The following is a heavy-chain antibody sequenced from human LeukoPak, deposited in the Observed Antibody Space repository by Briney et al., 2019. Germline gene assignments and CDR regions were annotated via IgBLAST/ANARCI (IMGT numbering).Heavy chain of an antibody. CDR1: GSTFSSYG. Sequence: GGSLRLSCAASGSTFSSYGMSWVRQAPGKGLEWVSSISGSSSYIYYADSVKGRFSISRDNAKNSLYLQMNSLRAEDTAVYYCARDLLGWELHYFDYWGQGTLVTVSS. CDR2: ISGSSSYI. CDR3: ARDLLGWELHYFDY. D-gene: IGHD1-26*01. V-gene: IGHV3-21*01. J-gene: IGHJ4*02.